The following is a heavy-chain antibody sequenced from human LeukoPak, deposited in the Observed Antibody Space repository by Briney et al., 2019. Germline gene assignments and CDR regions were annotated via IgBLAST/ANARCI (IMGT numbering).Heavy chain of an antibody. D-gene: IGHD4-17*01. Sequence: SVTVSCKASGGTFSSYAISWVRQAPGQGLEWMGGIIPIFGTANYAQKFQGRVTITTDESTSTAYMELSSLRSEDTVVYYCARARLDDYGDYPPDYWGQGTLVTVSS. V-gene: IGHV1-69*05. J-gene: IGHJ4*02. CDR2: IIPIFGTA. CDR3: ARARLDDYGDYPPDY. CDR1: GGTFSSYA.